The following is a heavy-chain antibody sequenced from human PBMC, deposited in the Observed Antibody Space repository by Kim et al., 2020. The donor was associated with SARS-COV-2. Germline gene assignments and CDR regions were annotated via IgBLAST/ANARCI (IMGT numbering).Heavy chain of an antibody. D-gene: IGHD3-22*01. CDR3: ASSRSGYNDAFNI. V-gene: IGHV3-21*01. CDR1: GFTFSSYS. CDR2: ISSSSSYI. Sequence: GGSLRLSCVASGFTFSSYSMNWVRQAPGKGLEWVSSISSSSSYIYYADSVKGRFTISRDNAKNSLYLQMNSLRAEDTAVYYCASSRSGYNDAFNIWGQGTMVTVSS. J-gene: IGHJ3*02.